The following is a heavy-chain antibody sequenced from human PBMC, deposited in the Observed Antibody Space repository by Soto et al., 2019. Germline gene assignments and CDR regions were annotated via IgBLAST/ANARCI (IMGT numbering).Heavy chain of an antibody. CDR1: GFTFTSSS. V-gene: IGHV1-58*02. Sequence: SVKVSCKASGFTFTSSSMQRVRQARGQRLEWIGWIVVGSGNTNYAQKFQERVTITRDMSTSTAYMELSSLRSEDTAVYYCARDWGNNWKFDYWGQGTLVTVSS. CDR2: IVVGSGNT. J-gene: IGHJ4*02. CDR3: ARDWGNNWKFDY. D-gene: IGHD1-20*01.